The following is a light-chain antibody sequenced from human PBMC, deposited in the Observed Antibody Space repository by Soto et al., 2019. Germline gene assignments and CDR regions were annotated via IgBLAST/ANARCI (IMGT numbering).Light chain of an antibody. CDR1: NSNIGGNT. CDR2: DDD. J-gene: IGLJ1*01. Sequence: QSVLTQPPSASGTPGQRVTISCSGSNSNIGGNTVHWYQHLPGTAPKLLIYDDDQRPSGVPDRFSGSKSGTSASLAITGLQAEDEADYFCQSYDRSLRTYVFGTGTKVTVL. CDR3: QSYDRSLRTYV. V-gene: IGLV1-44*01.